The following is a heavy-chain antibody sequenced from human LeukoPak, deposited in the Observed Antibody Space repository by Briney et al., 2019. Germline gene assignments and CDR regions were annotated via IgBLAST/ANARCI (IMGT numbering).Heavy chain of an antibody. D-gene: IGHD5-18*01. CDR2: IYPGDSDT. CDR3: ARQPTDTALGSSDY. V-gene: IGHV5-51*01. CDR1: GYRFTSYW. J-gene: IGHJ4*02. Sequence: GASLKISFKGSGYRFTSYWIGWVRPMPGKGLEWMGIIYPGDSDTKYSPSFQGQVTISADKSISTAYLQWSSLKASDTAMYYCARQPTDTALGSSDYWGQGTLVTVSS.